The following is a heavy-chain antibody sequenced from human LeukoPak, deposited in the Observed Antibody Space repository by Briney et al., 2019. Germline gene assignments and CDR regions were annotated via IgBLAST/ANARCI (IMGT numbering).Heavy chain of an antibody. V-gene: IGHV3-30*04. CDR2: ISYDGSNK. J-gene: IGHJ4*02. CDR1: GFTFSSYA. Sequence: PGRSLRLSCAASGFTFSSYAMHWVRQAPGKGLEWVAVISYDGSNKYYADSVKGRFTISRDNSKNTLYLQMNSLRAEGTAVYYCARDEVGATDYWGQGTLVTVSS. CDR3: ARDEVGATDY. D-gene: IGHD1-26*01.